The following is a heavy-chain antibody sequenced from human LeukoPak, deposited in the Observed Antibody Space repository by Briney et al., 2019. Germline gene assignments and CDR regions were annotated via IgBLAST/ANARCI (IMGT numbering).Heavy chain of an antibody. J-gene: IGHJ5*02. CDR2: IYYSGST. V-gene: IGHV4-61*01. D-gene: IGHD3-22*01. CDR3: ASPRSYYDSSGYYIS. Sequence: SETLSLTCTVSGGSIRSSYYYWSWIRQPPGKGLEWTGYIYYSGSTNYNPSLKSRVTISVDTSKNQFSLKLSSVTAADTAVYYCASPRSYYDSSGYYISWGQGTLVTVSS. CDR1: GGSIRSSYYY.